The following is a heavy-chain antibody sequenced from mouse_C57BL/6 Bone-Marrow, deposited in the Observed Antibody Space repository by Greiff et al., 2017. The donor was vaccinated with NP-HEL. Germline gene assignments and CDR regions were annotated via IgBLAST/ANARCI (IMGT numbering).Heavy chain of an antibody. CDR3: EIEDIGNDVVDY. CDR2: IHPSDSDT. J-gene: IGHJ4*01. Sequence: QVQLKQSGAELVKPGASVKVSCKASGYTFTSYWMHWVKQRPGQGLEWIGRIHPSDSDTKYNPKFKGKATLTVDKSSSTAYLQLSSLTSEDTAVYYCEIEDIGNDVVDYWGQGTTVTVSS. D-gene: IGHD2-14*01. CDR1: GYTFTSYW. V-gene: IGHV1-74*01.